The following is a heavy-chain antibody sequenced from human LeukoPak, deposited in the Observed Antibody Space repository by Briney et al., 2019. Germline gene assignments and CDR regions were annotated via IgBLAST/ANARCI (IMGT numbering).Heavy chain of an antibody. J-gene: IGHJ5*02. Sequence: PSETLSLTCTVSGGSISSSSYYWGWIRQPPGKGLEWIGSIYYSGSTYYNPSLKSRVTISVDTSKNQFSLKLSSVTAADTAVYYCAGLPPTETRGWFDPWGQGTLVTVSS. CDR2: IYYSGST. D-gene: IGHD4-17*01. V-gene: IGHV4-39*01. CDR1: GGSISSSSYY. CDR3: AGLPPTETRGWFDP.